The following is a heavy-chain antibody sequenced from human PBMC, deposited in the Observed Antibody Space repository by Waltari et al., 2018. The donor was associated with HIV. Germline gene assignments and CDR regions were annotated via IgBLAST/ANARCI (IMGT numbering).Heavy chain of an antibody. J-gene: IGHJ5*02. CDR3: ARVGCSSASCYNGWFDP. V-gene: IGHV1-18*01. CDR2: ISAYNGIT. Sequence: QVQLVQSGAEVKKPGASVKVSCKASGYTFTSYGISWVRQAPGQGLEWMGWISAYNGITTYAQKLQGRVTMTTYTSTSTAYMELRSLRSDDTAVYYCARVGCSSASCYNGWFDPWGQGTLVTVSS. CDR1: GYTFTSYG. D-gene: IGHD2-2*02.